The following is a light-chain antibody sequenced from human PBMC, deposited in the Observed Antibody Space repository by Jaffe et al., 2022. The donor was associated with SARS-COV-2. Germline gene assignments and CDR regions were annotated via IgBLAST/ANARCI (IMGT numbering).Light chain of an antibody. V-gene: IGKV3-20*01. J-gene: IGKJ2*01. CDR3: QHYATSPYT. Sequence: EIVLTQSPDTLSLSPGERATLSCRASQSLSSSYLVWYQQKPGQSPRLLIYGASSRATGIPDRFSGSGSGADFTLTISRLEPEDFAVYYCQHYATSPYTFGQGTKLEIK. CDR1: QSLSSSY. CDR2: GAS.